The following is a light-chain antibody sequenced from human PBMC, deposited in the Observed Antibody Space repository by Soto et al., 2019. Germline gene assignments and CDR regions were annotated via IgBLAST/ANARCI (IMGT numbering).Light chain of an antibody. CDR2: DVS. V-gene: IGLV2-14*03. J-gene: IGLJ1*01. Sequence: QSALTQPASVSGSPGQSITISCTGTNSDVGGYNYVSWYQQHPGKAPKLMIYDVSNRPSGVSNRFSGSKSGNTASLTISGLQAEDEADHYCSSYTSSSTYVFGTGTKLTVL. CDR3: SSYTSSSTYV. CDR1: NSDVGGYNY.